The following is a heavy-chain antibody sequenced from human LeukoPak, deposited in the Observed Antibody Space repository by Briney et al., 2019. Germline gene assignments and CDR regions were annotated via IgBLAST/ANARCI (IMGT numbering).Heavy chain of an antibody. CDR1: GGTFSSYA. V-gene: IGHV1-69*01. CDR2: IIPIFGTA. CDR3: ARDPYYYDSSGYYQYYYYYGMDV. Sequence: ASVKVSCKASGGTFSSYAISWVRQAPGQGLEWMGGIIPIFGTANYAQKFQGRVTITADESTSTAYMELSSLRSEDTAVYYCARDPYYYDSSGYYQYYYYYGMDVWGQGTTVTVSS. J-gene: IGHJ6*02. D-gene: IGHD3-22*01.